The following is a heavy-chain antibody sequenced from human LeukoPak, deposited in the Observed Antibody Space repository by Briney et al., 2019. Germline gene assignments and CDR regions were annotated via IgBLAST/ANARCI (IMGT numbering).Heavy chain of an antibody. Sequence: GGSLRLSCAASGFTFSSYAMHWVRQAPGKGLEWVAVISYDGSNKYYADSVKGRFTISRDTSKNTLYLQMNSLKTEDTAVYYCTTGLVVSSGYYSVDYWGQGTLVTVSS. V-gene: IGHV3-30*04. CDR2: ISYDGSNK. CDR3: TTGLVVSSGYYSVDY. CDR1: GFTFSSYA. D-gene: IGHD3-22*01. J-gene: IGHJ4*02.